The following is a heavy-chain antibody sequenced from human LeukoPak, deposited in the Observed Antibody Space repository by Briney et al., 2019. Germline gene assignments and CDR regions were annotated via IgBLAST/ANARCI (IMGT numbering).Heavy chain of an antibody. Sequence: GGSLRLSCAASGFTFSSYEMNWVRQAPGKGLEWVSYISSTGSTIYYADSVKGRFTISRDNAKNSLYLQLKSLRVEDTAVYYCASFYSSRPNNYYYYGMDVWGQGTTVTVSS. J-gene: IGHJ6*02. D-gene: IGHD6-13*01. CDR1: GFTFSSYE. V-gene: IGHV3-48*03. CDR2: ISSTGSTI. CDR3: ASFYSSRPNNYYYYGMDV.